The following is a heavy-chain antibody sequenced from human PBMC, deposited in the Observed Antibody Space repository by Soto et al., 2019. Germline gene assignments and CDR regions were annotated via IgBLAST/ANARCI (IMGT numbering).Heavy chain of an antibody. J-gene: IGHJ4*02. Sequence: SETLSLTCTVSGGSISSYYWSWIRQPPGKGLEWIGYIYYSGSTNYNPPLKSRVTISVDTYKNQFSLKLSSVTAADTAAIYRAAGRFPWFGESADYWGQGTLVTVSS. CDR3: AAGRFPWFGESADY. CDR2: IYYSGST. V-gene: IGHV4-59*08. D-gene: IGHD3-10*01. CDR1: GGSISSYY.